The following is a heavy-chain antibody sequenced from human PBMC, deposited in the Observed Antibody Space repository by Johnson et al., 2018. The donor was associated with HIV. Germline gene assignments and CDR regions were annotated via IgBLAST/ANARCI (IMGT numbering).Heavy chain of an antibody. CDR3: ARETDYGPPNAFDI. V-gene: IGHV3-53*01. CDR2: IYSGGST. Sequence: VQLVESGGGVVQPGRSLRLSCAASGFTVSSNYMSWVRQAPGKGLEWVSVIYSGGSTYNADSVKGRFTISRDNSKNTLYLQMNSLRAEDTAVYYCARETDYGPPNAFDIWGQGTMVTVSS. CDR1: GFTVSSNY. D-gene: IGHD4-17*01. J-gene: IGHJ3*02.